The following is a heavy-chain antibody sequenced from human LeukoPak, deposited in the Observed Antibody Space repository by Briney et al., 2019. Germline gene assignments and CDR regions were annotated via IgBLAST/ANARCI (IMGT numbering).Heavy chain of an antibody. J-gene: IGHJ4*02. V-gene: IGHV3-30*18. Sequence: PGGSLRLSCAASGFTFSSSGMHWVRQAPGKGLEWVAVISYDGSNKYYADSVKGRFTISRDNSKNTLYLQMNSLRAEDTAVYYCAKDGHDSSGYSDYWGQGTLVTVSS. CDR3: AKDGHDSSGYSDY. CDR1: GFTFSSSG. CDR2: ISYDGSNK. D-gene: IGHD3-22*01.